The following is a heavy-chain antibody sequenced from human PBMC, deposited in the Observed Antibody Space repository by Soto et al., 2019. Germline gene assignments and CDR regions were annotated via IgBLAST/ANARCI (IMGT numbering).Heavy chain of an antibody. D-gene: IGHD3-3*01. Sequence: QVQLVESGGGVVQPGRSLRLSCAASGFTFSSYGMHWVRQAPGKGLECVAVISYDGSNKYYADSVKGRFTISRDNSKNTMYLQMSSLRAEFTAVYYCAKELQYYDFCSGYYIWYYYGMDVWRQATTLTVS. CDR1: GFTFSSYG. V-gene: IGHV3-30*18. J-gene: IGHJ6*02. CDR2: ISYDGSNK. CDR3: AKELQYYDFCSGYYIWYYYGMDV.